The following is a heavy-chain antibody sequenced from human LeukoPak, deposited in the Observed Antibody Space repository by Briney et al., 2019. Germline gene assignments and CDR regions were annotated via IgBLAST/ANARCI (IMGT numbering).Heavy chain of an antibody. CDR1: GGSFSGYY. CDR3: ARGQGTVTTRPGYFDL. J-gene: IGHJ2*01. Sequence: SETLSLTCAVYGGSFSGYYWSWIRQPPGKGLEWIGEINHSGSTNYNPSLKSRVTISVDTSKNQFSLKLSSVTAADTAVYYCARGQGTVTTRPGYFDLWGRGTLVTVSS. D-gene: IGHD4-17*01. CDR2: INHSGST. V-gene: IGHV4-34*01.